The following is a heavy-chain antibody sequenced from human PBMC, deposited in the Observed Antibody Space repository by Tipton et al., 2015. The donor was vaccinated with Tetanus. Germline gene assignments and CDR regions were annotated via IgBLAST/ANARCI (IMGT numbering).Heavy chain of an antibody. J-gene: IGHJ4*02. Sequence: TLSLTCAVSIGSINSGSYHWDWIRQPPGKGLEWLGGIHSGGRASYNPPLKSRLTMSLDPSKTQFSLKLSSVTATDTAVYYCARSFRPRRITMIRGALGYFDYWGQGTLVTVSS. CDR3: ARSFRPRRITMIRGALGYFDY. CDR2: IHSGGRA. V-gene: IGHV4-39*01. CDR1: IGSINSGSYH. D-gene: IGHD3-10*01.